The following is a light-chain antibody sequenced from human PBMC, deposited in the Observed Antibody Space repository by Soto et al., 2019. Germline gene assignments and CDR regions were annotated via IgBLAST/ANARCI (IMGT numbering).Light chain of an antibody. J-gene: IGLJ3*02. CDR3: ASWDATLSGWV. Sequence: QSVLTQPPSASGTPGQRVTISCSGGSSNIGSNFVYWYRLLPGTAPKLVMFSDVTRPPGVPDRFSGSKSGTSASLAISGLRPEDEADYFCASWDATLSGWVFGGGTKLTVL. V-gene: IGLV1-47*02. CDR2: SDV. CDR1: SSNIGSNF.